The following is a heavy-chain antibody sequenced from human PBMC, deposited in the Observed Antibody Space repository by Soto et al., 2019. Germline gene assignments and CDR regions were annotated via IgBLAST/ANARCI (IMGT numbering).Heavy chain of an antibody. CDR2: ISSSSSYI. CDR3: ARDGVYDAFDI. CDR1: GFTFSSYS. D-gene: IGHD3-16*01. V-gene: IGHV3-21*01. J-gene: IGHJ3*02. Sequence: GGSLRLSCAASGFTFSSYSMHWVRQAPGKGLEWVASISSSSSYIYYADSVKGRFTISRDNAKNSLYLQMNSLRAEDTYVYSCARDGVYDAFDIWGQGTMVTVSS.